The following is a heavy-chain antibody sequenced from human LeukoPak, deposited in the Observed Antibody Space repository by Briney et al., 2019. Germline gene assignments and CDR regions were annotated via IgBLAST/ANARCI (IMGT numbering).Heavy chain of an antibody. J-gene: IGHJ4*02. Sequence: ASVKVSCKASGYAFTVYYMHWVRQAPGQGLKWMGWINPNSGGTNSAQKFQGRVTMTRDKSNSTAYMELSRLRFDDTAVYYCARGAGYSQSPPDYWGQGTLVTVSS. V-gene: IGHV1-2*02. D-gene: IGHD1-26*01. CDR1: GYAFTVYY. CDR2: INPNSGGT. CDR3: ARGAGYSQSPPDY.